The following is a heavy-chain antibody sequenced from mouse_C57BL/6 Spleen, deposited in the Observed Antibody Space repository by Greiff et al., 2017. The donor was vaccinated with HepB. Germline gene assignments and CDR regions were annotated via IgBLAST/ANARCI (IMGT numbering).Heavy chain of an antibody. J-gene: IGHJ4*01. CDR3: TERGYYSNYEDAMDY. V-gene: IGHV14-4*01. Sequence: VQLQQSGAELVRPGASVKLSCTASGFNIKDDYMHWVKQRPEQGLEWIGWIDPENGDTEYASKFQGKATITADTSSNTAYLQLSSLTSEDTAVYYWTERGYYSNYEDAMDYWGQGTSVTVSS. CDR1: GFNIKDDY. D-gene: IGHD2-5*01. CDR2: IDPENGDT.